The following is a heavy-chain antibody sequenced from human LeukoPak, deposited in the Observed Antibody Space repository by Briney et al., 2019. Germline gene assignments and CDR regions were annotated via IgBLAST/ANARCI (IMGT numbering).Heavy chain of an antibody. V-gene: IGHV1-18*01. D-gene: IGHD2-21*02. J-gene: IGHJ4*02. CDR1: GYTFTSYG. Sequence: ASVKVSCKASGYTFTSYGISWVRQAPGQGLEWMGWISAYNGNTNYAQKLQGRVTMTTDTSTSTAYMELRSLRSDDTAVCYCARAIEEVTQFDYWGQGTLVTVSS. CDR3: ARAIEEVTQFDY. CDR2: ISAYNGNT.